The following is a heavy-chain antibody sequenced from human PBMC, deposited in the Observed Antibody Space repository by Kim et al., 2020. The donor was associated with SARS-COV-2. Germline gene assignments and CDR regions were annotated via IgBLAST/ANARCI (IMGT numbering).Heavy chain of an antibody. V-gene: IGHV3-13*01. J-gene: IGHJ6*02. D-gene: IGHD4-17*01. Sequence: GGSLRLSCAASGFTFSSYDMHWVRQATGKGLEWVSAIGTGGDIYYSGAVKGRRTITRENATNTLYLQMNSRRAGDTAVYYCARGGLYYYYYGMGVWGQGSTVTVSS. CDR3: ARGGLYYYYYGMGV. CDR1: GFTFSSYD. CDR2: IGTGGDI.